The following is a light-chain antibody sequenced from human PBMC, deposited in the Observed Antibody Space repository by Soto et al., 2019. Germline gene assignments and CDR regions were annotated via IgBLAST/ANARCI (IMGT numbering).Light chain of an antibody. CDR2: GAS. J-gene: IGKJ2*01. CDR1: QSVSSN. Sequence: EIVMTQSPATLSVSPGERATLSCRASQSVSSNLAWYQQKPGQAPRLLIYGASTRATGIPARFSGSGSGTEFTLTISSLQSEDFAVYYCQQYNSYSLTFGQGTKLEIK. CDR3: QQYNSYSLT. V-gene: IGKV3-15*01.